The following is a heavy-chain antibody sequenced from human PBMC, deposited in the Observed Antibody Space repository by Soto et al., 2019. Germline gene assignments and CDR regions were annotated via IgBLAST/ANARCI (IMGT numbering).Heavy chain of an antibody. Sequence: GDSMEVSRKASDYTFTSYGISWVRQAPGQGLEWMGWISAYNSNTNYAQKLQGRVTMTTDTSTSTAYMELRSLRSDDTAVYYCARDRSIRYFAGSQNRFDPWVQGTLVTVFS. CDR3: ARDRSIRYFAGSQNRFDP. J-gene: IGHJ5*02. V-gene: IGHV1-18*01. D-gene: IGHD3-9*01. CDR2: ISAYNSNT. CDR1: DYTFTSYG.